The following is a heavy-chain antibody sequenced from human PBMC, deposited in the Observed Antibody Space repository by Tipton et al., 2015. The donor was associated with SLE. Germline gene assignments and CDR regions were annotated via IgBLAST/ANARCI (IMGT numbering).Heavy chain of an antibody. J-gene: IGHJ4*02. CDR1: GFTFSSYG. Sequence: SLRLSCAASGFTFSSYGMHWVRQAPGKGLEWVAVIWYDGSNKYYADSVKGRFTISRDNSKNTLYLQMNSLRAEDTAVYYCARGRDYGEYFDYWGQGTLVTVSS. CDR3: ARGRDYGEYFDY. CDR2: IWYDGSNK. V-gene: IGHV3-33*01. D-gene: IGHD4-17*01.